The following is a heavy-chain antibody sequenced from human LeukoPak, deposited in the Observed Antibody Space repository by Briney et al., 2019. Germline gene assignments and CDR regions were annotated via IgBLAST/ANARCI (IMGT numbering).Heavy chain of an antibody. V-gene: IGHV1-69*05. CDR3: ARDGGGYPLGNAFDI. Sequence: AVKVSCKASGGTFSSYAISWVRQAPGQGLEWMGRIIPIFGTANYAQKFQGRVTITTDESTSTAYMELSSLRSEDTAVYYCARDGGGYPLGNAFDIWGQGTMVTVSS. J-gene: IGHJ3*02. D-gene: IGHD5-12*01. CDR1: GGTFSSYA. CDR2: IIPIFGTA.